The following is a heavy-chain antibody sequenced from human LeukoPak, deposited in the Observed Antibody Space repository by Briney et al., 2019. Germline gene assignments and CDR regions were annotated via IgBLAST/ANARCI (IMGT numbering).Heavy chain of an antibody. J-gene: IGHJ4*02. CDR3: ARDRGSGWQGSFDY. Sequence: ASVKVSCKASGYTFTSYGISWVRQAPGQGLEWMGWISAYNGNTNYAQKLQGRVTVTTDTSTSTAYMELRSLRSDDTAVYYCARDRGSGWQGSFDYWGQGTLVTVSS. CDR2: ISAYNGNT. D-gene: IGHD6-19*01. V-gene: IGHV1-18*01. CDR1: GYTFTSYG.